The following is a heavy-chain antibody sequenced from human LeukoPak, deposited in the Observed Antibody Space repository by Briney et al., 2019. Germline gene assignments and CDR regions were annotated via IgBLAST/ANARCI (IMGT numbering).Heavy chain of an antibody. V-gene: IGHV3-23*01. Sequence: GGSLRLSCAASGFTFSDYYMSWIRQTPGKGLEWVSGISDSGGSTYYADSVKGRFTISRDNSKNTLYLQMNSLRAEDTAAYYCAGGYFDWLFDYWGQGTLVTVSS. CDR2: ISDSGGST. D-gene: IGHD3-9*01. CDR3: AGGYFDWLFDY. CDR1: GFTFSDYY. J-gene: IGHJ4*02.